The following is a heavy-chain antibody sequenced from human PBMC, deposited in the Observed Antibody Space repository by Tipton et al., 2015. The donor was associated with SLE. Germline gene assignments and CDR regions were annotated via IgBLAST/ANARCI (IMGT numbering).Heavy chain of an antibody. CDR1: GGSISSYY. V-gene: IGHV4-59*01. J-gene: IGHJ3*02. Sequence: TLSLTCTVSGGSISSYYWSWIRQPPGKGLEWIGYIYYSGSTNYNPSLKSRVTISVDTSKNQFSLKLSSVTAADTAVYYCARDSRITGSRDAFDIWGQGTMVTVSS. CDR3: ARDSRITGSRDAFDI. CDR2: IYYSGST. D-gene: IGHD1-20*01.